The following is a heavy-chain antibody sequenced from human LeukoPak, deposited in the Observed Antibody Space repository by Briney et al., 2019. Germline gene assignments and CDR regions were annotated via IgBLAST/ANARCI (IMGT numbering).Heavy chain of an antibody. CDR1: GGTFSSYA. CDR2: IIPIFGTA. J-gene: IGHJ5*02. CDR3: ARVVDFWSGYPGWFDP. Sequence: ASVKVSCKASGGTFSSYAISWVRQAPGQGLEWMGGIIPIFGTANYAQKFQGRVTITTDESTSTAYMELSSLRSEDTAVYYCARVVDFWSGYPGWFDPWGQGTLVTVSS. V-gene: IGHV1-69*05. D-gene: IGHD3-3*01.